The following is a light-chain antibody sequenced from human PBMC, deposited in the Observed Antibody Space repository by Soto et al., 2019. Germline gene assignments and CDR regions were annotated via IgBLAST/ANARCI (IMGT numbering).Light chain of an antibody. J-gene: IGLJ2*01. Sequence: QSALTQPASVSGSPGQSITISCTGTSGDVGSYNLVSWYQQHPGKAPKLMIYEGSKRPSGVSNRFSGSKSGNTASLTISGLQAEDEADYYCCSYARSSSYVVFGGGTKVTVL. CDR2: EGS. CDR3: CSYARSSSYVV. V-gene: IGLV2-23*01. CDR1: SGDVGSYNL.